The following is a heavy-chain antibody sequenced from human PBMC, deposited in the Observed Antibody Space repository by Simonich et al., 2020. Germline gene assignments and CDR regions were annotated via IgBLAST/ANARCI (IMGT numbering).Heavy chain of an antibody. CDR2: IYHSGRT. Sequence: QVQLQESGPGLVKPSETLSLTCAVSGYSISSGYYWGGIRQPPGKGLEWIGSIYHSGRTYYNPSLKGRVTISVDTSKNQFSLKLSSVTAADTAVYYCARATRIAAAGYFDYWGQGTLVTVSS. J-gene: IGHJ4*02. D-gene: IGHD6-13*01. V-gene: IGHV4-38-2*01. CDR3: ARATRIAAAGYFDY. CDR1: GYSISSGYY.